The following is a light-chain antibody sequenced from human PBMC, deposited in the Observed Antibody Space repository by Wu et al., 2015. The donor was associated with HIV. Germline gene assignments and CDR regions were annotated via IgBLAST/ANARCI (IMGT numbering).Light chain of an antibody. CDR3: QQSFSNLWT. V-gene: IGKV1-39*01. CDR1: RSIGSF. J-gene: IGKJ1*01. Sequence: DIQMTQSPSSLSASIGDTVAITCRAGRSIGSFLNWYQQKPGKAPRLLISGASDLHNGVPSRFSGRGSGTEFTLTITSLQPEDFATYYCQQSFSNLWTFGQGTKVERK. CDR2: GAS.